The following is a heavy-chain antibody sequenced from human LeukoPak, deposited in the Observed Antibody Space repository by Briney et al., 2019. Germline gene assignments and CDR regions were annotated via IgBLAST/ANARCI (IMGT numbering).Heavy chain of an antibody. D-gene: IGHD5-24*01. CDR2: ISSSSSYI. J-gene: IGHJ5*02. CDR1: GFTFSSYS. CDR3: ARERGAMATGLFDP. V-gene: IGHV3-21*01. Sequence: PGGSLRLSCAASGFTFSSYSMNWVRQAPGKGLEWVSSISSSSSYIYYADSVKGRFTISRDNAKNSLYLQMNSLRAEDTAAYYCARERGAMATGLFDPWGQGTLVTVSS.